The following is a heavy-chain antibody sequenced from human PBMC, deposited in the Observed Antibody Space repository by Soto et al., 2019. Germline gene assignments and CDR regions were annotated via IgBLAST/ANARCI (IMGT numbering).Heavy chain of an antibody. CDR2: INAANGDT. CDR3: AREGKYSGFDADH. V-gene: IGHV1-3*01. Sequence: QVQLVQSGAEVKKPGASVQVSCKASRYTFTSYVIHWVRQAPGQRLEWMGWINAANGDTKYSQNFQGRVTITRDTSASTAYMELSSLRSEDTAVYYCAREGKYSGFDADHWGQGTLVTISS. J-gene: IGHJ5*02. D-gene: IGHD5-12*01. CDR1: RYTFTSYV.